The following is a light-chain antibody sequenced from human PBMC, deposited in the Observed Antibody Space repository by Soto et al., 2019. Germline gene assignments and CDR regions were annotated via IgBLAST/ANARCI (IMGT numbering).Light chain of an antibody. CDR2: EVS. J-gene: IGLJ1*01. Sequence: QSALTQPASVSGSPGQSITISCTGTSSDVGGYNYVSWYQQHPGKAPKLMIYEVSNRPSGVSNRFSGSKSGNTASLTISGLQAEDEADYYCSSYTSSRTLFGTGTKVTAL. V-gene: IGLV2-14*01. CDR1: SSDVGGYNY. CDR3: SSYTSSRTL.